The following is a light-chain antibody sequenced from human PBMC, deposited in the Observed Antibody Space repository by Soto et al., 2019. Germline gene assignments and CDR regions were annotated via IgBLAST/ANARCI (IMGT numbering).Light chain of an antibody. CDR1: SSDVGGYNY. CDR2: EVT. Sequence: SVLTQPASVSGSPGQSITTSCTGTSSDVGGYNYVSWYQRHPGKAPKLVIYEVTKRPSGVSNRFSGSKSGNTASLTISGLQAEDETDYYCSSYTSTNHVVFGGGTKVTVL. J-gene: IGLJ2*01. V-gene: IGLV2-14*01. CDR3: SSYTSTNHVV.